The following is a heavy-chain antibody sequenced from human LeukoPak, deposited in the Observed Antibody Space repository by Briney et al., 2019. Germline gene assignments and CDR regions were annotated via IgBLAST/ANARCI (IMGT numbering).Heavy chain of an antibody. D-gene: IGHD2-2*01. CDR2: LSASGAKT. CDR1: AFTFSNYA. J-gene: IGHJ4*02. CDR3: AKDHPPYCSGTSCYPFDY. Sequence: GGSLRLSCAASAFTFSNYAMSRVRQAPGKGLEYVSALSASGAKTYYADSVKGRFTISRDNSKNTLYLQMNSLRAEDTAVYYCAKDHPPYCSGTSCYPFDYWGQGTLVTVSS. V-gene: IGHV3-23*01.